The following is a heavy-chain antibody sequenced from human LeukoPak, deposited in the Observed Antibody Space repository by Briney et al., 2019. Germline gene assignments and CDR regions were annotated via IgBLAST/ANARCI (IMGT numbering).Heavy chain of an antibody. D-gene: IGHD3-22*01. Sequence: GGSLRLSCAASGFTVSNNYMGWIRQAPGKGLEWVSIIYSGGSTYYADSVKGRFTTSRDNSKNTLYLQMNSLRAEDTAVYYCASQAYYYDSSGFLSRIFDFWGQGTLVTVSS. V-gene: IGHV3-66*02. CDR1: GFTVSNNY. CDR2: IYSGGST. J-gene: IGHJ4*02. CDR3: ASQAYYYDSSGFLSRIFDF.